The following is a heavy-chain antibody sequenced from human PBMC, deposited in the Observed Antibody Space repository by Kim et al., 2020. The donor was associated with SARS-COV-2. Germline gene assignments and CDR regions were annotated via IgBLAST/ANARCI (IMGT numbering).Heavy chain of an antibody. Sequence: RRCTTKYYTDSVKGRFTISRDNAKNSVYLQMNSLRAEDTAVYYCTARLDFWGQGALVIVSS. CDR2: RRCTTK. V-gene: IGHV3-48*03. J-gene: IGHJ4*02. CDR3: TARLDF.